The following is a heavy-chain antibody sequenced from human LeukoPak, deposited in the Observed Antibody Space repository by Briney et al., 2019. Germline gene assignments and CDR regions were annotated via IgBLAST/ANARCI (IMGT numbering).Heavy chain of an antibody. CDR2: ISAYNGNT. V-gene: IGHV1-18*01. D-gene: IGHD5-18*01. CDR1: GYTFTSYG. CDR3: ARVHNGPEQLWFAYYYYMDV. J-gene: IGHJ6*03. Sequence: GASVKVSCKASGYTFTSYGISWVRQAPGQGLEWMGWISAYNGNTNYAQKLQGRVTMTTDTSTSTAYMELRSLRSDDTAVYYCARVHNGPEQLWFAYYYYMDVWGKGTTVTVSS.